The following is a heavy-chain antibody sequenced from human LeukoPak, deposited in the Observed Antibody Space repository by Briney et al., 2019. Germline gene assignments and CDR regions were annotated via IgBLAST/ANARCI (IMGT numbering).Heavy chain of an antibody. Sequence: PGGSLRLSCAASGFTFDDYAMHWVRQAPGKGLEWVSLISGDGGSTYYADSVKGRFTISRDNSKNSLYLQMNSLRTEDTALHYCAKAGNYYYYGMDVWGQGTTVTVSS. D-gene: IGHD1-1*01. CDR3: AKAGNYYYYGMDV. V-gene: IGHV3-43*02. CDR2: ISGDGGST. J-gene: IGHJ6*02. CDR1: GFTFDDYA.